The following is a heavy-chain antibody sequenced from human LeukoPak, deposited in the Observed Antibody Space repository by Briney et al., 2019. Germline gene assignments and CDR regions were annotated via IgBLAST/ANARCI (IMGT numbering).Heavy chain of an antibody. J-gene: IGHJ4*02. V-gene: IGHV3-21*01. CDR2: ISSSSSYI. CDR1: GFTFSSYS. Sequence: PGGSLRLSCAASGFTFSSYSMNWGRQAPGKVLEWVSSISSSSSYIYYADSVKGRFTISRDNAKNSLYLQMNSLRAEDTAVYYCARDAIAVAARPFDYWGQGTLVTVSS. D-gene: IGHD6-19*01. CDR3: ARDAIAVAARPFDY.